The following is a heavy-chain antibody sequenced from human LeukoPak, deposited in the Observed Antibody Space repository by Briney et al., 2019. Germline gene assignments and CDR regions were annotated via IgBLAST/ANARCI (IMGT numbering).Heavy chain of an antibody. CDR1: GYSFTSYW. J-gene: IGHJ4*02. Sequence: GESLKISCKGSGYSFTSYWIGWVRQMPGKGLEWMGIIYPGDSDTRYSPSFQGQVTISADKSISTAYLQWSSLKASDTAMYYCARKDGYDSSGCKVWVFDYWGQGTLVTVSS. D-gene: IGHD3-22*01. CDR2: IYPGDSDT. V-gene: IGHV5-51*01. CDR3: ARKDGYDSSGCKVWVFDY.